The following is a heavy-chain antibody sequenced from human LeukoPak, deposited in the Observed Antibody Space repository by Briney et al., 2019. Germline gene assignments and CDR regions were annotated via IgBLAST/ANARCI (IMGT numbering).Heavy chain of an antibody. CDR3: ARGSAILGAQQRFDY. CDR2: INPNSGDT. CDR1: GYTFTGYY. Sequence: GASVKVSCKASGYTFTGYYMHWVRQAPGQGLEWMGWINPNSGDTNYSQKFQGRVSMTRDTSINTAYMELSRLTSDDTAVYYCARGSAILGAQQRFDYWGQGTLVTVSS. J-gene: IGHJ4*02. D-gene: IGHD1-26*01. V-gene: IGHV1-2*02.